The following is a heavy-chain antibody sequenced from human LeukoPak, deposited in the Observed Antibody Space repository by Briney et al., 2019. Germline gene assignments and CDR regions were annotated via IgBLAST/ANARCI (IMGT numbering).Heavy chain of an antibody. CDR1: GGSFSGYD. D-gene: IGHD6-13*01. CDR2: INHSGST. Sequence: SETLSLTCAVSGGSFSGYDWSWIRQAPGKGLEWIGEINHSGSTNYNPSLKSRVTISVDTSKNQFSLKLSSVTAADTAVYYCARMKALSSSFFYYYYMDVWGKGTTVTVSS. V-gene: IGHV4-34*01. CDR3: ARMKALSSSFFYYYYMDV. J-gene: IGHJ6*03.